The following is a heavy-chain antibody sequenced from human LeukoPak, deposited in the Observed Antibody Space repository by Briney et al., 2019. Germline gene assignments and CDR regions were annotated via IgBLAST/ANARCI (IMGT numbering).Heavy chain of an antibody. CDR3: ARDPNIVSTVTLRAFDI. D-gene: IGHD5/OR15-5a*01. Sequence: PSETLSLTCAVSGGSISSSSWWGWVRPPPGKGLEWIGEVYHSGSPNYNPSFRGRVTILVDKSKNQFSLNLGSLTAADTAVYYCARDPNIVSTVTLRAFDIWGQGTMVSVSS. V-gene: IGHV4-4*02. J-gene: IGHJ3*02. CDR1: GGSISSSSW. CDR2: VYHSGSP.